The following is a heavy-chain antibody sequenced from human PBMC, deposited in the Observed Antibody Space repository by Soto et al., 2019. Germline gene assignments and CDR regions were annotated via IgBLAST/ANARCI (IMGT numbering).Heavy chain of an antibody. CDR2: ISAYNGNT. CDR1: GYTFTSYG. J-gene: IGHJ6*02. D-gene: IGHD3-9*01. V-gene: IGHV1-18*04. CDR3: ARGMPGILTGYYNPYYCGMDV. Sequence: ASVKVSCKASGYTFTSYGISWVRQAPGQGLEWMGWISAYNGNTNYAQKLQGRVTMTTDTSTSTAYMELRSLRSDDTAVYYCARGMPGILTGYYNPYYCGMDVWGQGTTVTVSS.